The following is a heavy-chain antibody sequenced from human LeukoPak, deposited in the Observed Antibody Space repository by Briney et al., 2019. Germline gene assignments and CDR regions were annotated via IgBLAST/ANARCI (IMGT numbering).Heavy chain of an antibody. CDR3: ARGHDTSGYYYPPTWFDP. J-gene: IGHJ5*02. CDR2: LYRGGST. D-gene: IGHD3-22*01. CDR1: GFTVSSNY. Sequence: GGSLRLSCAASGFTVSSNYMTWVRQAPGQGLEWVSVLYRGGSTYYADPVKGRFTISRDDSKNTLYLQMNSLRAEDPAVYYCARGHDTSGYYYPPTWFDPWGQGTLVTVSP. V-gene: IGHV3-53*01.